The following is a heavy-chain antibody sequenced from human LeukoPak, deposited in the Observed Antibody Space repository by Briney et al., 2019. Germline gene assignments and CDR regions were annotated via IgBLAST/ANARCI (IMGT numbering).Heavy chain of an antibody. CDR2: IYYSGST. CDR3: ARARGIQIYYYYYMDV. V-gene: IGHV4-59*01. D-gene: IGHD5-18*01. J-gene: IGHJ6*03. Sequence: KPSETLSLTCTVSGGSISSYYWSWIRQPPGKGLEWIGSIYYSGSTNYNPSLKSRVTISVDTSKNQFSLKLSSVTAADTAVYYCARARGIQIYYYYYMDVWGKGTRVTVSS. CDR1: GGSISSYY.